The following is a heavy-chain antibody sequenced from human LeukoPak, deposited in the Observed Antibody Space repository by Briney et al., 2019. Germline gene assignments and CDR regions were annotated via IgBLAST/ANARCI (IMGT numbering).Heavy chain of an antibody. CDR2: ISAYNGNT. V-gene: IGHV1-18*01. CDR3: ARDRSVLGVVEGFDP. Sequence: ASVKVSCKASGYTFTSYGNSWVRQAPGQGLEWMGWISAYNGNTNYAQKLQGRVTMTTDTSTSTAYMELRSLRSDDTAVYYCARDRSVLGVVEGFDPWGQGTLVTVSS. D-gene: IGHD3-3*01. CDR1: GYTFTSYG. J-gene: IGHJ5*02.